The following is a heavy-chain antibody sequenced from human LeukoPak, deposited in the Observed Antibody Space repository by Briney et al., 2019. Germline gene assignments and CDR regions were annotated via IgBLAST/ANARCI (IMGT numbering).Heavy chain of an antibody. CDR3: ARDGGVVVVPAANFDY. CDR2: ISSSSSYI. CDR1: GFTFGSYS. Sequence: GGSLRLSCAASGFTFGSYSMNWVRQAPGKGLEWVSSISSSSSYIYYADSVKGRFTISRDNAKNSLYLQMNSLRAEDTAVYYCARDGGVVVVPAANFDYWGQGTLVTVSS. D-gene: IGHD2-2*01. J-gene: IGHJ4*02. V-gene: IGHV3-21*01.